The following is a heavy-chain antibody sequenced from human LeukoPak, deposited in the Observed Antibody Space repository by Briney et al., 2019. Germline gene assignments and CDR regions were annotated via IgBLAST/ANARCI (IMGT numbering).Heavy chain of an antibody. Sequence: SETLSLTCSVSGVSVSRHYWNWVRLSPGKGLEWIACFYRSGTTFYNPSLKGRVTISVDTSTNQVSLEVTSVTAADTAIYYCARRGPSNTGDLDVWGQGVLVTVSS. CDR2: FYRSGTT. CDR1: GVSVSRHY. CDR3: ARRGPSNTGDLDV. J-gene: IGHJ4*02. V-gene: IGHV4-59*02. D-gene: IGHD1-1*01.